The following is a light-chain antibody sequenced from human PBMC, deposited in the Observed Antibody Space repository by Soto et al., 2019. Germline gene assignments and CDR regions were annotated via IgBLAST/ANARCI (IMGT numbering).Light chain of an antibody. CDR1: SSDVGGYNY. Sequence: QSALTQPASVSGSPGQSITISCTGTSSDVGGYNYVSWYQQHPGKAPKLMIYEVSNRPSGVSNRFSGSRAGNTASLTISGLQAEYEAEYYCISYTSNSTFVFGTGTKLTVL. V-gene: IGLV2-14*01. CDR3: ISYTSNSTFV. J-gene: IGLJ1*01. CDR2: EVS.